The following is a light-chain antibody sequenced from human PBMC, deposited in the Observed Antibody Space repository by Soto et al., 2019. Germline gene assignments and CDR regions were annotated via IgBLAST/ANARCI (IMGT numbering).Light chain of an antibody. V-gene: IGKV3-15*01. CDR2: GAS. CDR1: QSVSLS. Sequence: EIVLTQSPATLSVSLGDSATLSCRASQSVSLSLAWYQMRPGQPPRLLIYGASTRATDIPARFSGSGSGTDFTLTISSRQSEYLAVYFCQQYHIWPSWTFGQGTKVELK. J-gene: IGKJ1*01. CDR3: QQYHIWPSWT.